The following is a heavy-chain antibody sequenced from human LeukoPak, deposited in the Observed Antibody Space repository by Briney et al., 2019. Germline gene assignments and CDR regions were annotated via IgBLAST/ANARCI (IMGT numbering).Heavy chain of an antibody. V-gene: IGHV1-18*01. CDR3: ARASSSGWPDRFDY. Sequence: ASVKVSCKASGYTFTSYGISWVRQAPGQGLEWMGWISAYNGNTNYAQKLQGRVTMTTDTSTSTAYMELSSLRSEDTAVYYCARASSSGWPDRFDYWGQGTLVTVSS. J-gene: IGHJ4*02. CDR1: GYTFTSYG. D-gene: IGHD6-19*01. CDR2: ISAYNGNT.